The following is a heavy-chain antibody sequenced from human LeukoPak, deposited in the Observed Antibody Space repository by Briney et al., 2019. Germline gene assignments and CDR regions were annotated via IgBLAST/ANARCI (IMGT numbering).Heavy chain of an antibody. CDR2: IYYSGST. D-gene: IGHD6-19*01. CDR3: ASTGYSSGWYYFDY. J-gene: IGHJ4*02. V-gene: IGHV4-59*12. Sequence: SETLSLTCTVSGGSISSYYWSWIRQPPGKGLEWIGYIYYSGSTNYNPSLKSRVTISVDTSKNQFSLKLSSVTAVDTAVYYCASTGYSSGWYYFDYWGQGTLVTVSS. CDR1: GGSISSYY.